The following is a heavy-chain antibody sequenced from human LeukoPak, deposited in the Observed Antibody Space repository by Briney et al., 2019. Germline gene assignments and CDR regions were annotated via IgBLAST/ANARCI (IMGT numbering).Heavy chain of an antibody. CDR2: INPNSGGT. V-gene: IGHV1-2*02. J-gene: IGHJ3*02. Sequence: ASVKVSCKASGYTFTGYYMHWVRQAPGQALEWMGWINPNSGGTNYAQKFQGRVTMTRDTSISTAYMELSRLRSDDTAVYYCARGGGVSFGGADDAFDIWGQGTMVTVSS. CDR1: GYTFTGYY. D-gene: IGHD3-16*01. CDR3: ARGGGVSFGGADDAFDI.